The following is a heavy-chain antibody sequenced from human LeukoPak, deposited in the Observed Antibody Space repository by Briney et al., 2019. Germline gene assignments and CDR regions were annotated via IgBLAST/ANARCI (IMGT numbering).Heavy chain of an antibody. J-gene: IGHJ4*02. V-gene: IGHV3-9*01. D-gene: IGHD1-26*01. CDR1: GFPFDDYA. Sequence: GGSLRLSCAASGFPFDDYAMHWVRQAPGKGLGWVSGISWNSGSIGYADSVKGRFTISRDNAKNSLYLQMNSLRAEDTALYYCVKDVVGATTPYYFDYWGQGTLVTVSS. CDR2: ISWNSGSI. CDR3: VKDVVGATTPYYFDY.